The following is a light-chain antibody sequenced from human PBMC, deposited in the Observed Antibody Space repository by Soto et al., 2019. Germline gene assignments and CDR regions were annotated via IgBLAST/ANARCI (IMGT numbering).Light chain of an antibody. Sequence: EIVMTQSPATLSVSPGERATLSCRASQSVNIYLAWYQQKPGQAPRLLIYGASRRATGIPDRFSGSGSGTDFTLTISRLEPEDFAVYYCQQYGSSSWTFGQGTKVDIK. CDR1: QSVNIY. CDR3: QQYGSSSWT. J-gene: IGKJ1*01. CDR2: GAS. V-gene: IGKV3-20*01.